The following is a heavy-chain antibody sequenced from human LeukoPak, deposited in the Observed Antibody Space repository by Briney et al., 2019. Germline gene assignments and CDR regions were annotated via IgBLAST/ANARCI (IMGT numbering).Heavy chain of an antibody. Sequence: GGSLRLSCAASRFTLSTYWMSWVRQAPGKGLEWVAHIKQDGSQEYYVDPVKGRFTISRDSAKNSLYLQMNSLRAEDTAVYYCAKDARLGTTYHFDHWGQGTLVTVSS. J-gene: IGHJ4*02. V-gene: IGHV3-7*03. CDR2: IKQDGSQE. D-gene: IGHD1-26*01. CDR1: RFTLSTYW. CDR3: AKDARLGTTYHFDH.